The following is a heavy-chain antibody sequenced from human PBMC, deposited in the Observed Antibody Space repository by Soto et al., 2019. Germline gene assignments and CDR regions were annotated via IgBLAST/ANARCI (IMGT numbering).Heavy chain of an antibody. Sequence: PSETLSLTCTVSGCSISSYYWSWIRQPPGKGLEWIGYIYYSGSTNYNPSLKSRVTISVDTSKNQFSLKLSSVTAADTAVYYCARERHYYDSGYGFDIWGQGTMVT. D-gene: IGHD3-22*01. CDR3: ARERHYYDSGYGFDI. CDR1: GCSISSYY. CDR2: IYYSGST. V-gene: IGHV4-59*01. J-gene: IGHJ3*02.